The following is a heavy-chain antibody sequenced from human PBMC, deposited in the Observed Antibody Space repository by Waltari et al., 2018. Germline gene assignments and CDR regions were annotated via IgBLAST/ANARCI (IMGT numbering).Heavy chain of an antibody. Sequence: QVQLVQSGTEVKKPGSSVKVSCKTSGGTFSSYALSWVRQDPGQGLDWMGGYIPVLNTANDAKNFKGRGTITADESTRTAYMEMRSLRSEDTASYYCASTLNMVGSSLDYWGQGTLVIVSS. V-gene: IGHV1-69*01. CDR1: GGTFSSYA. D-gene: IGHD1-26*01. J-gene: IGHJ4*02. CDR3: ASTLNMVGSSLDY. CDR2: YIPVLNTA.